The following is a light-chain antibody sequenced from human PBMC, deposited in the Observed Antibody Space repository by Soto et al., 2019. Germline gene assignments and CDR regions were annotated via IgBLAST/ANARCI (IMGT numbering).Light chain of an antibody. V-gene: IGKV3-11*01. CDR1: QSVSSY. J-gene: IGKJ1*01. CDR3: QQYDNWPPLT. CDR2: DAS. Sequence: EIVLTQSPATLSLSPGERATVSCRASQSVSSYLAWYQQKPGQAPRLLIYDASNRATGIPARFSGSGSGTDFTLTISSLEPEDFAVYYCQQYDNWPPLTFGQGTKVDIK.